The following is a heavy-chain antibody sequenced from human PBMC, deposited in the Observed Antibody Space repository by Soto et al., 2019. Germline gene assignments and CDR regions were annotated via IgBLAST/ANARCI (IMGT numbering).Heavy chain of an antibody. CDR1: GFTFSSYA. J-gene: IGHJ3*02. Sequence: QVQLVESGGGVVQPGRSLRLSCAASGFTFSSYAMHWVRQAPGKGLEWVAVISYDGSNKYYADSVKGRFTISRDNSKNTLYLQKNSLRAEDTAVYYCARAMIVVVITAPDAFDIWGQGTMVTVSS. CDR3: ARAMIVVVITAPDAFDI. V-gene: IGHV3-30-3*01. D-gene: IGHD3-22*01. CDR2: ISYDGSNK.